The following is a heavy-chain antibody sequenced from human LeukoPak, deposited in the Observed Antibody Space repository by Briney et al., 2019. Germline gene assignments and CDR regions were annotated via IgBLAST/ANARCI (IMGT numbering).Heavy chain of an antibody. V-gene: IGHV3-48*01. Sequence: PGGSLRLSCAASGFTFSSYSMNWVRQAPGKGLEWVSYISSSSTTIYYADSVKGRFTISRDNAKNSLYLQMNSLRAEDTAVYYCAWARSYTDYEGITSWGQGTLVTVSS. CDR1: GFTFSSYS. CDR2: ISSSSTTI. J-gene: IGHJ5*02. CDR3: AWARSYTDYEGITS. D-gene: IGHD4-17*01.